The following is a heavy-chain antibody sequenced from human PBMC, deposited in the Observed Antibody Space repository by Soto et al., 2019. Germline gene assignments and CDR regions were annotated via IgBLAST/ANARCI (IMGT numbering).Heavy chain of an antibody. V-gene: IGHV3-74*01. CDR2: IGPDGSTT. J-gene: IGHJ6*02. CDR3: AKDGGTWGGFWLGDSGMAV. D-gene: IGHD3-3*01. Sequence: GSLILSCAASGFTFSSHWMHWVRQAPGKGLVWVSHIGPDGSTTRDADSVQGRFTISRDNARNTLYLQMNSLRDEDTAVYYCAKDGGTWGGFWLGDSGMAVGGQGYTVTV. CDR1: GFTFSSHW.